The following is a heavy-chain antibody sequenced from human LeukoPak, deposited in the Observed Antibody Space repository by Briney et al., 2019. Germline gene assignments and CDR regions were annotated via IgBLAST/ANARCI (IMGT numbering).Heavy chain of an antibody. V-gene: IGHV4-59*08. CDR3: ARLSEGYYGSGSYQRHFDY. D-gene: IGHD3-10*01. Sequence: PSETLSLTCTVSGGSISSYYWSWNRQPPGKGLEWIGYIYYSGSTNYNPSLKSRVTISVDTSKNQFSLKLSSVTAADTAVYYCARLSEGYYGSGSYQRHFDYWGQGTLVTVSS. CDR1: GGSISSYY. J-gene: IGHJ4*02. CDR2: IYYSGST.